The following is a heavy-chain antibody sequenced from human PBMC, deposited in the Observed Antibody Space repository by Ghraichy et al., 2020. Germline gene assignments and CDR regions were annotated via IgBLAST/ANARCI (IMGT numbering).Heavy chain of an antibody. Sequence: SETLSLTCTVSGGSISSYYWSWIRQPPGKGLEWIGYIYYSGSTNYNPSLKSRVTISVDTSKNQFSLKLSSVTAADTAVYYCARRSQWGWFDPWGQGTLVTVSS. CDR1: GGSISSYY. J-gene: IGHJ5*02. V-gene: IGHV4-59*08. D-gene: IGHD1-26*01. CDR2: IYYSGST. CDR3: ARRSQWGWFDP.